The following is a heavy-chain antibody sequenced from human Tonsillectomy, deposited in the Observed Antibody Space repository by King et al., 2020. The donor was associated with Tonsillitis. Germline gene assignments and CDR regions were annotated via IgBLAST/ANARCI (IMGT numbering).Heavy chain of an antibody. Sequence: VQLVESGGGLVQPGGSLRLSCAASGFTFSSYSMNWVRQAPGKGLEWVSYISSSSSTIYYADSVKGRFTISRDNAKNSLYLQMNSLRDEDTAVYYCARVHYYGAGSYSAPFYGMDVWGQGTTVTVSS. CDR1: GFTFSSYS. J-gene: IGHJ6*02. D-gene: IGHD3-10*01. V-gene: IGHV3-48*02. CDR2: ISSSSSTI. CDR3: ARVHYYGAGSYSAPFYGMDV.